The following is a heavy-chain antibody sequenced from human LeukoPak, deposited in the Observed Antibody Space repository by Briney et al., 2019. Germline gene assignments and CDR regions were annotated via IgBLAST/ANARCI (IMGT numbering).Heavy chain of an antibody. D-gene: IGHD1-26*01. J-gene: IGHJ3*02. CDR2: IYSGGST. V-gene: IGHV3-66*02. CDR1: GFTVSSNY. CDR3: ARDALGFPLREWEAHDAFDI. Sequence: GGSLRLSCAASGFTVSSNYMSWVRQAPGKGLEWVSVIYSGGSTYYADSVKGRFTISRDNSKNTLYLQMNSLRAEDTAVYYCARDALGFPLREWEAHDAFDIWGQGTMVTVSS.